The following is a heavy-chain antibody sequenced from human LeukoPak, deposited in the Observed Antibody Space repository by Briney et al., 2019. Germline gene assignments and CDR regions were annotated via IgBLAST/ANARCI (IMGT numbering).Heavy chain of an antibody. CDR3: ARLTPLNWYQPSDAFDI. CDR2: IYYSGST. D-gene: IGHD1-20*01. CDR1: GGSISSYY. V-gene: IGHV4-59*08. J-gene: IGHJ3*02. Sequence: SETLSLTCTVSGGSISSYYWSWLRQPPGKGLEWIGYIYYSGSTNYNPSLKSRVTISVDTSKNQFSLKLSSVTAADTAVYYCARLTPLNWYQPSDAFDIWGQGTMVTVSS.